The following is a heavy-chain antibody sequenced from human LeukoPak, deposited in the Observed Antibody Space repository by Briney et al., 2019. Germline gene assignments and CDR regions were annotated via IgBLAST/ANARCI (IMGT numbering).Heavy chain of an antibody. J-gene: IGHJ3*02. D-gene: IGHD5-12*01. CDR2: IYSGDIT. Sequence: PGGSLRLSCAASGLTVSSSYMSWVRQAPGKGLEWVSLIYSGDITHYIDSVKGRFTISRDSSKNTLYLQMNSLRAEDTAVYYCASPRGYKRAFDIWGQGTMVTVSS. CDR3: ASPRGYKRAFDI. CDR1: GLTVSSSY. V-gene: IGHV3-66*01.